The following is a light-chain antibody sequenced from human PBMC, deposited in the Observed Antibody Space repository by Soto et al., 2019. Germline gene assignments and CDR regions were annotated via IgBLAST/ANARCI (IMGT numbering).Light chain of an antibody. CDR3: QQSYSTPVT. V-gene: IGKV1-39*01. CDR2: AAS. Sequence: DIQMTQSPSSLSASVEDRVIITCRASQSISSSLNWYQQKPGKAPKLLIYAASSLQSGVPSRFSGSGSGTDFTLTISSLQPEDFATYYCQQSYSTPVTFGQGTKMDI. J-gene: IGKJ1*01. CDR1: QSISSS.